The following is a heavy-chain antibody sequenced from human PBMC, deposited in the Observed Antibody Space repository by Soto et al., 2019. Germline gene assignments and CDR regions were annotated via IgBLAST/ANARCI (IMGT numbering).Heavy chain of an antibody. CDR1: GFTYDDYD. D-gene: IGHD1-26*01. Sequence: EVQLVESGGGLVQPGRSLRLSCAASGFTYDDYDMHWVRQAPGKGLEWVSAISWNSGRTAYADSVKGRFTISRDNAKNALYLQMNSLRAEDTGLYQCAKGRGGSYGGDSFDYWGQGNLVTVSS. CDR2: ISWNSGRT. J-gene: IGHJ4*02. CDR3: AKGRGGSYGGDSFDY. V-gene: IGHV3-9*01.